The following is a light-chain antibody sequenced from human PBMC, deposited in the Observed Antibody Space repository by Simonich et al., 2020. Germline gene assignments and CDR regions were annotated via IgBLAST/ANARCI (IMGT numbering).Light chain of an antibody. CDR2: GAS. V-gene: IGKV3-15*01. CDR1: QSVSSN. Sequence: EIVMTQSQATLSVSPGERDTLSCRASQSVSSNLSWYQQKPGKAPRLLIYGASTRATGIPARFSVSGSGTEFTLTISSLQSEDFAVYYCQQYNNWPRTFGQGTKVEIK. CDR3: QQYNNWPRT. J-gene: IGKJ1*01.